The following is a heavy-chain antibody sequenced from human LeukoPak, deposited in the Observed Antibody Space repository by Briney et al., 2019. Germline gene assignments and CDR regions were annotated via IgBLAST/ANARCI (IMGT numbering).Heavy chain of an antibody. Sequence: PWASVKVSCKASGYTFTSNYMHWVRQAPGQGLEWMGVINPTGGLTSYAHKFQGRITLTRDMSTSTDYLELSSLRSDDTAVYYCARDISVRDAAWWFNPWGQGTLVTVSS. J-gene: IGHJ5*02. CDR2: INPTGGLT. V-gene: IGHV1-46*01. CDR3: ARDISVRDAAWWFNP. D-gene: IGHD5-24*01. CDR1: GYTFTSNY.